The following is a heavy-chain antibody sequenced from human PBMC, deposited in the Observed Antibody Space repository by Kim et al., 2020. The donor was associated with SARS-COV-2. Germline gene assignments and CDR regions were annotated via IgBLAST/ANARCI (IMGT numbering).Heavy chain of an antibody. V-gene: IGHV4-39*01. J-gene: IGHJ5*02. D-gene: IGHD3-9*01. CDR3: ARHVISRRRYFDWLVVGDWFDP. Sequence: SETLSLTCTVSGGSISSSSYYWGWIRQPPGKGLEWIGSIYYSGSTYYNPSLKSRVTISVDTSKNQFSLKLSSVTAADTAVYYCARHVISRRRYFDWLVVGDWFDPWGQGTLVTVSS. CDR2: IYYSGST. CDR1: GGSISSSSYY.